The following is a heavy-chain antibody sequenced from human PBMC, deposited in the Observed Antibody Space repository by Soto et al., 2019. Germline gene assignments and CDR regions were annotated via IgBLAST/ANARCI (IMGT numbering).Heavy chain of an antibody. CDR3: ARDSLIAARPGYFDY. D-gene: IGHD6-6*01. V-gene: IGHV1-69*01. CDR2: IIPIFGTA. CDR1: GGTFSSYA. J-gene: IGHJ4*02. Sequence: QVQLVQSGAEVKKPGSSVKVSCKASGGTFSSYAISWVRQAPGQGLEWMGGIIPIFGTANYAQKLQGRVTITADESTSTAYMELSSLRSGDTAVYYCARDSLIAARPGYFDYWGQGTLVTVSS.